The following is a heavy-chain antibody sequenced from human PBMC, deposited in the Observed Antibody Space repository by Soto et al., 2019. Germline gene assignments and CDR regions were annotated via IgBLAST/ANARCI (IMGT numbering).Heavy chain of an antibody. CDR1: GFTFSSYG. J-gene: IGHJ4*02. V-gene: IGHV3-30*18. CDR3: AKDRKYSSGWLGY. Sequence: GGSLRLSCAASGFTFSSYGMHWVRQAPGKGLEWVAVISYDGSNKYYVDSVKGRFTISRDNSKNTLYLQMNSLRAEDTAVYYCAKDRKYSSGWLGYWGQGTLVTVSS. CDR2: ISYDGSNK. D-gene: IGHD6-19*01.